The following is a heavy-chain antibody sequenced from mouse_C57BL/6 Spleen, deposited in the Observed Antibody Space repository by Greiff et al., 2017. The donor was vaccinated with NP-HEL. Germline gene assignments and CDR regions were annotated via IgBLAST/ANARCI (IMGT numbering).Heavy chain of an antibody. CDR2: ILPGSGST. Sequence: QVQLQQSGAELMKPGASVKLSCKATRYTFPGFWIDWVKQRPGHGLEWIGEILPGSGSTNYNEKFKGKATFTAETSSNTAYMQLSSLTTEDPAIYYCASYYEYLYDFDYWGEGTTLTDSS. CDR3: ASYYEYLYDFDY. V-gene: IGHV1-9*01. J-gene: IGHJ2*01. CDR1: RYTFPGFW. D-gene: IGHD2-4*01.